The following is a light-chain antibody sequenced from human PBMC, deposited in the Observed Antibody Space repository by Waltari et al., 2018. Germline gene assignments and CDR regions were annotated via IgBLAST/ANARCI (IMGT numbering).Light chain of an antibody. CDR3: QQYDAYPRT. J-gene: IGKJ1*01. CDR1: QDIHSY. Sequence: IQMTQSPSSLSASVGDRVTITCRASQDIHSYLAWYQLKPGKAPKSLIFVASSLQSGASSRFSGSESGTDFTLTISSLQPDDVATYYCQQYDAYPRTFGQGTKVEIK. V-gene: IGKV1-16*01. CDR2: VAS.